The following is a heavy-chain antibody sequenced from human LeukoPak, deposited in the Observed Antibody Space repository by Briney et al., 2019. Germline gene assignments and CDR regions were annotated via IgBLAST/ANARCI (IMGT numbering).Heavy chain of an antibody. CDR2: IYNSGKT. V-gene: IGHV4-39*07. J-gene: IGHJ4*02. Sequence: PSETLSLTCAVSGGSISSSTSYWGWIRQPPGKGLEWIGNIYNSGKTYYNPSLKSRVTISVDTSKNQFSLNLSSVTGADTAVYCSNWYEPLGYWGQGTLVTVAS. D-gene: IGHD6-13*01. CDR1: GGSISSSTSY. CDR3: NWYEPLGY.